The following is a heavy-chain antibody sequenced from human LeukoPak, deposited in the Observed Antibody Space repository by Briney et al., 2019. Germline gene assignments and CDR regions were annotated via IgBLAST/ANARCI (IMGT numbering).Heavy chain of an antibody. D-gene: IGHD3-22*01. CDR3: ARGDDSSGYSDAFDI. Sequence: SETLSLTCTVSGGSSSISSYYWGWIRQAPGKGLEWIGYIYHSGSTYYSPSLKSRVTISVDRSKNQFSLKLSSVTAADTAVYYCARGDDSSGYSDAFDIWGQGTMVTVSS. CDR2: IYHSGST. J-gene: IGHJ3*02. CDR1: GGSSSISSYY. V-gene: IGHV4-39*07.